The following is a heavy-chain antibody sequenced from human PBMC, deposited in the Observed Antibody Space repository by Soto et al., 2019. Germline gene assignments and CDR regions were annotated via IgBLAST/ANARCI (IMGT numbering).Heavy chain of an antibody. CDR2: IWYDGSHQ. Sequence: QVQLLESGGGVVQPGTSLRLSCAASGFTFVKYDMHWVRQAPGKGLEWVAVIWYDGSHQYSADSVKGRFTISRDNTKNTVDLQMNSLGVADTAVYFCARLGAHHSLDVWGQGTMVIVSS. V-gene: IGHV3-33*01. J-gene: IGHJ3*01. CDR3: ARLGAHHSLDV. CDR1: GFTFVKYD. D-gene: IGHD1-26*01.